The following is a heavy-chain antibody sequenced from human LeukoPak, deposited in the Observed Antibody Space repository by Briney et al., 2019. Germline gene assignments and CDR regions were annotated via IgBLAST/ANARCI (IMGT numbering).Heavy chain of an antibody. V-gene: IGHV4-39*07. CDR1: GGSISSSSYY. D-gene: IGHD1-26*01. J-gene: IGHJ5*02. CDR2: IYTSGST. CDR3: AREERGVGWFDP. Sequence: PSETLSLTCTVSGGSISSSSYYWGWIRQPPGKGLEWIGRIYTSGSTNYNPSLKSRVTMSVDTSKNQFSLKLSSVTAADTAVYYCAREERGVGWFDPWGQGTLVTVSS.